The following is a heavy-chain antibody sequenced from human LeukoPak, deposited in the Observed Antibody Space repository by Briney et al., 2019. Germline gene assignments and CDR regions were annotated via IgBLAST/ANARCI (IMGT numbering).Heavy chain of an antibody. Sequence: GGSLRLSCAASGFTFSHYGMHWVRQAPGKGLEWVSYISSSGSTIYYADSVKGRFTISRDNAKNPLYLQMNSLRAEDTAVYYCAELGITMIGGVWGKGTTVTISS. V-gene: IGHV3-48*04. CDR3: AELGITMIGGV. CDR2: ISSSGSTI. D-gene: IGHD3-10*02. J-gene: IGHJ6*04. CDR1: GFTFSHYG.